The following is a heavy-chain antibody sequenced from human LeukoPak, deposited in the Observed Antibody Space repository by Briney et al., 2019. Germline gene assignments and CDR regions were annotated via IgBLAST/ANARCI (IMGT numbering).Heavy chain of an antibody. Sequence: SETLSLTCTVSGGSISSYYWSWIRQPPGKGLEWIGYIYYSGSTNYNPSLKSRVTISVDTSKNQFSLKLSSVTAADTAVYYCARLVRYCTNGVCPYYFDYWGQGTLVTVSS. D-gene: IGHD2-8*01. CDR2: IYYSGST. CDR3: ARLVRYCTNGVCPYYFDY. J-gene: IGHJ4*02. V-gene: IGHV4-59*08. CDR1: GGSISSYY.